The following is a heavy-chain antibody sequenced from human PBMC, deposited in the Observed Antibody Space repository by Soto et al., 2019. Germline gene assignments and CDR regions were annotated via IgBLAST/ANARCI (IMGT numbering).Heavy chain of an antibody. V-gene: IGHV4-30-4*01. CDR1: GVSISSDYYY. J-gene: IGHJ4*02. CDR2: IYYTGRT. CDR3: ARDRSYSHDYFDY. D-gene: IGHD1-26*01. Sequence: SETLSLTCTVSGVSISSDYYYWSWIRQPPGKGLEWIGYIYYTGRTHYKPSLKSRLTISLDTSKNQFSLKLISVSSADTAVYYCARDRSYSHDYFDYWGQRTPVTVSS.